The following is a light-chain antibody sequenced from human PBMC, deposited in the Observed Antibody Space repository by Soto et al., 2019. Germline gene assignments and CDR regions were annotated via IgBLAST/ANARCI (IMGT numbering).Light chain of an antibody. Sequence: AIQMTQSPSSLSASVGDRVTITCRASQDIRDDLGWYQQKPGKAPKVLIYAASSLQSGVPSRFSGSGSGTDFTLTNSSLQPDDFATYYCLQDYSYPRTFGQGTKVEIK. J-gene: IGKJ1*01. CDR3: LQDYSYPRT. CDR1: QDIRDD. CDR2: AAS. V-gene: IGKV1-6*01.